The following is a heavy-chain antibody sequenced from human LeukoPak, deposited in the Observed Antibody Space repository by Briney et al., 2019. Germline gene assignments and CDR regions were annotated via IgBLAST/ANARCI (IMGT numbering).Heavy chain of an antibody. J-gene: IGHJ4*02. Sequence: PGGSLRLSCAASGFTFSDYYMSWIRQAPGKGLDWVSYISGSGITIDYTDSVKGRFSISRDNSKNTLYLQMNSLRAEDTAVYYCATYVRGDFDYWGQGTLVTVSS. D-gene: IGHD3-10*02. CDR1: GFTFSDYY. CDR2: ISGSGITI. V-gene: IGHV3-11*01. CDR3: ATYVRGDFDY.